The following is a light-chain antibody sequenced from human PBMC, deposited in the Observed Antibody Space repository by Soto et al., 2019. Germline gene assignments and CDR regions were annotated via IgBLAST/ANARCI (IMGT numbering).Light chain of an antibody. V-gene: IGKV1-5*01. CDR2: DAS. J-gene: IGKJ2*01. Sequence: DIPMTQSPSTLSASIGDRVTITCRASQSINSWLAWYQQKPGKAPKLLIYDASNLASGVPSRFSGSGSGTEFTLLISSLQPGDFATYYCQQYDTYSYTFGQGTKLEI. CDR3: QQYDTYSYT. CDR1: QSINSW.